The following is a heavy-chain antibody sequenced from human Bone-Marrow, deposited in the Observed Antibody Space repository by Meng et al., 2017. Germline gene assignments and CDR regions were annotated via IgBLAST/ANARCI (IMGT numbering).Heavy chain of an antibody. CDR3: ARDPGAIAVAGLEDY. D-gene: IGHD6-19*01. V-gene: IGHV7-4-1*02. Sequence: QGQRVQSWLDLKKPGASVTVSCKASGYPFTSYSMNWGRQAPGQGLEWMGWINTNTGNPTYAQGFTGRFVFSLDTSVSTAYLQISSLKAEDTAVYYCARDPGAIAVAGLEDYWGQGTLVTVSS. CDR1: GYPFTSYS. J-gene: IGHJ4*02. CDR2: INTNTGNP.